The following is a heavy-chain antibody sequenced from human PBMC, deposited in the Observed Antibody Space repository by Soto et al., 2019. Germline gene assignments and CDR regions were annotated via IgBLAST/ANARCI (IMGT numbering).Heavy chain of an antibody. Sequence: QVQLQESGPGLVKPSQTLSLTYTVSGGSISSGGYYWSWIRQHPGKGLEWIGYIYYSGSTYYNPSLKSRVTISVDTSKIQFSLKLSSVTAADTAVYYCARDGLLRFLEWPYGMDVWGQGTTVTVSS. CDR3: ARDGLLRFLEWPYGMDV. CDR2: IYYSGST. J-gene: IGHJ6*02. CDR1: GGSISSGGYY. V-gene: IGHV4-31*03. D-gene: IGHD3-3*01.